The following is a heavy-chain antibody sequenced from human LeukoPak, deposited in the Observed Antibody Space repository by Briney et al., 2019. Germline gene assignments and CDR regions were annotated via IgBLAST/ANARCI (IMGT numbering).Heavy chain of an antibody. CDR1: GFTFSSYS. CDR2: ISSSSSYI. CDR3: ANFERTVAGPYNWFDP. D-gene: IGHD6-19*01. J-gene: IGHJ5*02. V-gene: IGHV3-21*04. Sequence: GGSLRLSCAASGFTFSSYSMNWVRQAPGKGLEWVSSISSSSSYIYYADSVKGRFTISRDNAKNSLYLQMNSLRAEDTAVYYCANFERTVAGPYNWFDPWGQGTLVTVSS.